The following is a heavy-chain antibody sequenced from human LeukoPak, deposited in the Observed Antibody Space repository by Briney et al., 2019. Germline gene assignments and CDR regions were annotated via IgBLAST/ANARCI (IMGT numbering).Heavy chain of an antibody. CDR1: GFTFSSYW. D-gene: IGHD3-10*01. V-gene: IGHV3-7*01. Sequence: GGSLRLSCAASGFTFSSYWMSWGRQAPGKGLEWVANIKQDGSEKYYVDSVKGRFTISRDNAKNSLYLQMNSLRAEDTAMYYCATSDFYHSGRGGVSPSDHWGQGTLVTVSS. J-gene: IGHJ4*02. CDR3: ATSDFYHSGRGGVSPSDH. CDR2: IKQDGSEK.